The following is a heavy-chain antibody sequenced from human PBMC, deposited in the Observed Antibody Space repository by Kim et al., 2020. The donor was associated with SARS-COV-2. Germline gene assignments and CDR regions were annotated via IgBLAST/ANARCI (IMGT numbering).Heavy chain of an antibody. D-gene: IGHD3-3*01. Sequence: SETLSLTCAVYVVSFSGYHWTWIRQSPGKGLEWIGEINHSGATNYNPSLESRVALSVDTSKNQFSLKVKSVTAADTAVYFCARGRAGVVPSPIMGLGPHYDYYALDVWGQGTTVSVSS. CDR2: INHSGAT. V-gene: IGHV4-34*01. CDR1: VVSFSGYH. CDR3: ARGRAGVVPSPIMGLGPHYDYYALDV. J-gene: IGHJ6*02.